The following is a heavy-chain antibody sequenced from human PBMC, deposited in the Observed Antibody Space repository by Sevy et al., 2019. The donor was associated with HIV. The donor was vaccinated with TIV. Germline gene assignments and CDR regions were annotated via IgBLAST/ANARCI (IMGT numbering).Heavy chain of an antibody. V-gene: IGHV3-48*03. CDR2: ISSSGSTI. CDR1: GFTFSSYE. CDR3: ASQHDAFDI. Sequence: GGSLRLSCAASGFTFSSYEMNWVRQAPGKGLEWFSYISSSGSTIYYADSVKGRFTISRDNAKNSLYLQINSLRAEDTAVYYCASQHDAFDIWGQGTMVTVSS. J-gene: IGHJ3*02.